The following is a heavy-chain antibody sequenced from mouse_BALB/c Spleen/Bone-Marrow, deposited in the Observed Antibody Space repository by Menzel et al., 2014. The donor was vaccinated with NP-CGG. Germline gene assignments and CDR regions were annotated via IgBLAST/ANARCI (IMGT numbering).Heavy chain of an antibody. J-gene: IGHJ3*01. V-gene: IGHV4-1*02. CDR1: GFDFSRYW. CDR2: INSDSSTI. Sequence: EVHLVESGGGLVQPGGSLKLSCAASGFDFSRYWMSWVRQAPGKGLEWIGEINSDSSTINYTPSLKDKFIISRDNAKNTLYLQMSKVRSEDTALYYCARNWDVGFAYWGQGTLVTVSA. CDR3: ARNWDVGFAY. D-gene: IGHD4-1*01.